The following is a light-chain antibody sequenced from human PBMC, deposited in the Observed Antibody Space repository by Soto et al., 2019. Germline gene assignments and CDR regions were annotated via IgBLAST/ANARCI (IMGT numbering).Light chain of an antibody. J-gene: IGKJ5*01. V-gene: IGKV3D-15*01. Sequence: EIVMTQSPATLSVSPGERATLSCRASQSVSNNLAWYQQKPGQAPRLLIYGASTRATGIPARFSGSGSVTELTLRISRQQSEHFAVCYCRSYNNWPINFGQGTRL. CDR2: GAS. CDR3: RSYNNWPIN. CDR1: QSVSNN.